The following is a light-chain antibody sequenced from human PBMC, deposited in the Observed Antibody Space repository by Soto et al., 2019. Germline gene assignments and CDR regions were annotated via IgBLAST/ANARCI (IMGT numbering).Light chain of an antibody. CDR1: SSDVVGYNY. J-gene: IGLJ1*01. Sequence: QSVLTKPASVSGSPVQSITITCTGTSSDVVGYNYVSWYQHHPGKAPKLIIFDVSNRPSGVSNPFSGSKSGNTASLTISGLQPEDEADYYCSSYTTSNTRQIVFGTGTKVTVL. CDR3: SSYTTSNTRQIV. V-gene: IGLV2-14*03. CDR2: DVS.